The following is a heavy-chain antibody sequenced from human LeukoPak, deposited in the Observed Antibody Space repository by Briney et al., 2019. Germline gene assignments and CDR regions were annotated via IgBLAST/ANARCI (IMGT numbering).Heavy chain of an antibody. Sequence: SETLSLTCTVSGGSISSYYWSWIRQPPGKGLEWMGYIYYSGSTNYNPSVKSRVTISVDTSKSQFSRKLSSVTAADTAVYYCARHRTYYYSSGIFDWGQGTLVTVSS. V-gene: IGHV4-59*08. D-gene: IGHD3-10*01. CDR1: GGSISSYY. CDR2: IYYSGST. J-gene: IGHJ4*02. CDR3: ARHRTYYYSSGIFD.